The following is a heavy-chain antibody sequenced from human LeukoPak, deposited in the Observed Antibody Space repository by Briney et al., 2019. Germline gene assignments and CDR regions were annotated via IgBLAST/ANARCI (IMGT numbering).Heavy chain of an antibody. J-gene: IGHJ4*02. D-gene: IGHD7-27*01. CDR1: GFTFSSYA. V-gene: IGHV3-30*04. CDR3: ARAGGNWGDWVY. CDR2: MSYEGSNK. Sequence: GGSLRLSCAASGFTFSSYAMHWVRQAPDKGLEWVAVMSYEGSNKYYADSVKGRFTISRDNPKNTLYLQMNSLRAEDTAVYYCARAGGNWGDWVYWGQGTLVTVSS.